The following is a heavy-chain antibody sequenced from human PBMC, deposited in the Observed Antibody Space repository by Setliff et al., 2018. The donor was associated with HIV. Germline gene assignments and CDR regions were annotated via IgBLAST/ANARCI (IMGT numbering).Heavy chain of an antibody. CDR3: ARGAPYGSGIGVDY. J-gene: IGHJ4*02. Sequence: SETLSLTCAVSGGSISSSNWWSWVRQPPGKGLEWIGEIYHSGGTNYNPSLKSRVTISLGKSKNHFSLELRSVTAADTAVYYCARGAPYGSGIGVDYWGQGTLVTVSS. CDR1: GGSISSSNW. V-gene: IGHV4-4*02. D-gene: IGHD3-10*01. CDR2: IYHSGGT.